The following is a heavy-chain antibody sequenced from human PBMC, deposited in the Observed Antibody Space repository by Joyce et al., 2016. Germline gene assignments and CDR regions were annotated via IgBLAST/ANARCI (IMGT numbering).Heavy chain of an antibody. CDR2: IIPILGTA. Sequence: QVQLVQSGAEVKKPGSSVKVSCKASGGTFSSYAISWVRQAPGQGLEWMGGIIPILGTANYAQKFQGRVTITADESTSTAYMELSSLRSEDTAVYYCARGGSCSGGTCYSSAYYYYGMDVWGQGTTVTVSS. CDR1: GGTFSSYA. V-gene: IGHV1-69*12. D-gene: IGHD2-15*01. CDR3: ARGGSCSGGTCYSSAYYYYGMDV. J-gene: IGHJ6*02.